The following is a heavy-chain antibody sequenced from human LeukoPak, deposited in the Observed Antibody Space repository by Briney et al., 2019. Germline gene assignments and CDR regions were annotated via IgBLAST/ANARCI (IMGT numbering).Heavy chain of an antibody. Sequence: KPSETLSLTCTVSGGSISSGYWSWIRQPPGKGLEWIGYISYSDSTRYSPSLKSRVTMSIDTSMNQFSLKVTSVTAADTAVYYCARHAVGYSSGRYRGAFDIWGQGTMVTVSS. CDR1: GGSISSGY. J-gene: IGHJ3*02. CDR2: ISYSDST. V-gene: IGHV4-59*01. D-gene: IGHD6-19*01. CDR3: ARHAVGYSSGRYRGAFDI.